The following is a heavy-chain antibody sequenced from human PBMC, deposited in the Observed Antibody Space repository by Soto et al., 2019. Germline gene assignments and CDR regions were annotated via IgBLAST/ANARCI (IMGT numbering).Heavy chain of an antibody. J-gene: IGHJ6*03. D-gene: IGHD3-3*01. CDR2: IYYSGST. CDR3: ARGAQKEYYDFWSGYYPPIDYYMDV. CDR1: GGSISSYY. Sequence: SETLSLTCTVSGGSISSYYWSWIRQPPGKGLEWIGYIYYSGSTNYNPSLKSRVTISVNTSKNQFSLKLSSVTAADTAVYYCARGAQKEYYDFWSGYYPPIDYYMDVWGKGTTVTVSS. V-gene: IGHV4-59*01.